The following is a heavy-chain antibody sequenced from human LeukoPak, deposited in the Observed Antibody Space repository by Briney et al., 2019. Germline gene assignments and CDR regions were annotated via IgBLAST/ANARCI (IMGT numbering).Heavy chain of an antibody. CDR2: ISSSSTYI. J-gene: IGHJ4*02. D-gene: IGHD6-19*01. CDR3: ARASSQWLVPY. CDR1: GSTFSSYS. V-gene: IGHV3-21*01. Sequence: PGGSLILSCGASGSTFSSYSMNWVRQAPGKGLEWVSSISSSSTYIYYADSVKGRFTISRDNAKNSLYLQMNSLRVEDTAVYYCARASSQWLVPYWGQGTLVTVSS.